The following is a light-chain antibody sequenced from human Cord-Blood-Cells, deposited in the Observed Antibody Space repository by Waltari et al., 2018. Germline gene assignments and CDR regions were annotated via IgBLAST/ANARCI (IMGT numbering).Light chain of an antibody. CDR3: QQRSNWSIFT. Sequence: EIVLTQSPATLSLSLGERATLSCRASQSVSSYLAWYQQKPGQAPRLLIYDASNRATGIPARFSGSGSGTDFTLTISSLEPEDFAVYYCQQRSNWSIFTFGPGTKVDIK. CDR1: QSVSSY. J-gene: IGKJ3*01. V-gene: IGKV3-11*01. CDR2: DAS.